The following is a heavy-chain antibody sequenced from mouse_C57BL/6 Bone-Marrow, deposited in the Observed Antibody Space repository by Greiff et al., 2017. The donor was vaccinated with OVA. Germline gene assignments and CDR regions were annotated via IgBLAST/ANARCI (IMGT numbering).Heavy chain of an antibody. CDR2: INPNNGGT. V-gene: IGHV1-18*01. CDR1: GYTFTDYN. J-gene: IGHJ3*01. Sequence: EVQLQQSGPELVKPGASVKIPCKASGYTFTDYNMDWVKQSHGKSLEWIGDINPNNGGTIYNQKFKGKATLTVDKSSSNAYMELRSLTSEDTAVYYCARSGFSLFAYWGQGTLVTVSA. D-gene: IGHD4-1*01. CDR3: ARSGFSLFAY.